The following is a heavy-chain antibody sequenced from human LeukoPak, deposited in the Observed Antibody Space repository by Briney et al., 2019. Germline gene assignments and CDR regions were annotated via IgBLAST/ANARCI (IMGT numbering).Heavy chain of an antibody. V-gene: IGHV1-69*05. D-gene: IGHD1-26*01. J-gene: IGHJ3*02. CDR2: IIPVLGAT. Sequence: GSSVKVSCKASGGTFSNYAIHWVRQAPGQGLAWMGGIIPVLGATHYAQKFQGRVTIITDESTNTAYMDLSRLRSEDTAVYYCALDVSGSYYLTSTFDILGPGTMVTVSS. CDR3: ALDVSGSYYLTSTFDI. CDR1: GGTFSNYA.